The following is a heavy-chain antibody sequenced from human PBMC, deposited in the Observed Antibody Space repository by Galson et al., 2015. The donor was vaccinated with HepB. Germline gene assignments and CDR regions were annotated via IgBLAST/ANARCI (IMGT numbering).Heavy chain of an antibody. CDR1: GYTFTSYG. CDR3: ARDREDYGDYPHPFDY. D-gene: IGHD4-17*01. V-gene: IGHV1-18*04. J-gene: IGHJ4*02. Sequence: SVKVSCKASGYTFTSYGISWVRQAPGQGLEWMGWISAYNGNTNYAQKLQGRVTMTTDTSTSTAYMELRSLRSDDTAVYYCARDREDYGDYPHPFDYWGQGTLVTVSS. CDR2: ISAYNGNT.